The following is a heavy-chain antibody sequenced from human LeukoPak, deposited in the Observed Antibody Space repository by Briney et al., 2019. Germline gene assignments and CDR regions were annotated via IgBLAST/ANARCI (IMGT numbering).Heavy chain of an antibody. CDR3: ARVQDTAMVTGDY. V-gene: IGHV3-48*04. Sequence: PGGSLRLSCAASGFTFSSYSMNWVRQAPGKGLEWVSYISSSSSTIYYADSVKGRFTISRDNAKNSLYLQMNSLRAEDTAVYYCARVQDTAMVTGDYWGQGTLVTVSS. J-gene: IGHJ4*02. D-gene: IGHD5-18*01. CDR2: ISSSSSTI. CDR1: GFTFSSYS.